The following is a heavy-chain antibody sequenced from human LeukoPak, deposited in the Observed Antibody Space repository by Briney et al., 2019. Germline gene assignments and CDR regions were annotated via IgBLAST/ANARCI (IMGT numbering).Heavy chain of an antibody. J-gene: IGHJ4*02. CDR2: ISGSGGST. V-gene: IGHV3-23*01. Sequence: GGSLRLSCAASGFTFSSYAMSWVRQAPGKGLEWASAISGSGGSTYYADSVKGRFTISRDNSKNTLYLQMNSLRAEDTAVYYCATSNAVAGTLDFDYWGQGTLVTVSS. CDR3: ATSNAVAGTLDFDY. CDR1: GFTFSSYA. D-gene: IGHD6-19*01.